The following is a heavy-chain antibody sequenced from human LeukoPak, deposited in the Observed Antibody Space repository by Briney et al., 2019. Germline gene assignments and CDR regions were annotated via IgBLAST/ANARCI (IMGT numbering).Heavy chain of an antibody. J-gene: IGHJ4*02. V-gene: IGHV1-18*04. CDR3: AREGSYGDYLTLDY. Sequence: GASLKVSCKQSGYTFSSYTITWLRPTPGQGLEWMGWIRPYNDDTNYAQNFQATVAMTADTSTKTVYLELRSLTSDDTVVYFCAREGSYGDYLTLDYWGQGTLVTVSS. CDR1: GYTFSSYT. CDR2: IRPYNDDT. D-gene: IGHD4-17*01.